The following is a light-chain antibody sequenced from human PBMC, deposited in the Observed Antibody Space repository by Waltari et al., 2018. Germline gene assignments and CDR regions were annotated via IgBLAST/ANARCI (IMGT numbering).Light chain of an antibody. Sequence: VLTQSPGTLSLSPGERATLSCRASQSITKKFFAWYQQKPRQAPRLLIYGASSRAAGSPGRFSGSGSGTDFTLTISRLEPEDSAVYYCQQYGSSVMYTFGQGTKLEIK. CDR3: QQYGSSVMYT. V-gene: IGKV3-20*01. CDR2: GAS. CDR1: QSITKKF. J-gene: IGKJ2*01.